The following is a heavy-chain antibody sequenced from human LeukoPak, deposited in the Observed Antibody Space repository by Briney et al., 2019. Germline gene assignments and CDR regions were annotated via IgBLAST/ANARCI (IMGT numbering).Heavy chain of an antibody. CDR3: ARVYSSASISDY. J-gene: IGHJ4*02. V-gene: IGHV3-21*01. CDR1: GFTFSSYS. D-gene: IGHD6-13*01. CDR2: ISSSSSYI. Sequence: PGGSLRLSCAASGFTFSSYSMNWVRQAPGKGLEWVSSISSSSSYIYYADSVEGRFTISRDNAKNSLYLQMNSLRAEDTAVYYCARVYSSASISDYWGQGTLVTVSS.